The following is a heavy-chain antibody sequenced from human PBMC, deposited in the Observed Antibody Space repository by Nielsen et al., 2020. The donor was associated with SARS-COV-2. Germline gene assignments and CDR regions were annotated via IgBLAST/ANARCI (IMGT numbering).Heavy chain of an antibody. CDR2: IWYDGSNK. CDR3: ARAPNNRYYDFWSGVDY. J-gene: IGHJ4*02. D-gene: IGHD3-3*01. Sequence: GESLKISCAASGFTFSSYGMHWVRQAPGKGLEWVAVIWYDGSNKYYADSVKGRFTISRDNSKNTLYLQMNSLRAEDTAVYYCARAPNNRYYDFWSGVDYWGQGTLVTVSS. CDR1: GFTFSSYG. V-gene: IGHV3-33*01.